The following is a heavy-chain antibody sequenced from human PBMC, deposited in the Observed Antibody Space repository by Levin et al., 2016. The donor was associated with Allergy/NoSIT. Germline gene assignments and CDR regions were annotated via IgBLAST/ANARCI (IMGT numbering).Heavy chain of an antibody. V-gene: IGHV1-46*01. D-gene: IGHD5-18*01. CDR3: ARVKGRYSYGGRDAFDI. J-gene: IGHJ3*02. CDR2: INPSGGST. Sequence: WVRQAPGQGLEWMGIINPSGGSTSYAQKFQGRVTMTRDTSTSTVYMELSSLRSEDTAVYYCARVKGRYSYGGRDAFDIWGQGTMVTVSS.